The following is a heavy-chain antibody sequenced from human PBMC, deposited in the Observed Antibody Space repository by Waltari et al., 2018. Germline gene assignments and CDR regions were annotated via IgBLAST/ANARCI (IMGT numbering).Heavy chain of an antibody. D-gene: IGHD2-21*02. Sequence: EVHLLESGGGLVQPGGSLRLSCAASGFTFSNSAMNWVRQAPGKGLEWVSSISGNGFRTYYADSVKGRFTISRDKPQNTLYLQMNSLRAEDTAVYYCAKDFRDWHFDYWGQGTLVTVSS. CDR2: ISGNGFRT. CDR3: AKDFRDWHFDY. CDR1: GFTFSNSA. J-gene: IGHJ4*02. V-gene: IGHV3-23*01.